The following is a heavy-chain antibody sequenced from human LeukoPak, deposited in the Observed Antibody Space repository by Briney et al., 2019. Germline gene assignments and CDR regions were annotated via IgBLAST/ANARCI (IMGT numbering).Heavy chain of an antibody. V-gene: IGHV3-66*01. Sequence: GGSLRLSCSASAVTVSSNYMSWVRQAPGKGLEWVSVIYSDGNTNYADSVKGRFTISRDNSKNTLYLQMNSLRAEDTAVYYCAKGEQQPHYYGMDVWGQGTTVTVSS. CDR1: AVTVSSNY. CDR2: IYSDGNT. D-gene: IGHD6-13*01. J-gene: IGHJ6*02. CDR3: AKGEQQPHYYGMDV.